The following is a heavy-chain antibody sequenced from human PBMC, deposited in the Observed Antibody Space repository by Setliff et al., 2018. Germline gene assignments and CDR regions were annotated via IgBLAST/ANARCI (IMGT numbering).Heavy chain of an antibody. J-gene: IGHJ4*02. CDR2: FIPSFGTA. CDR1: GCTFTAYY. Sequence: SVKVSCKASGCTFTAYYIHWVRQAPGQGLEWMGGFIPSFGTANYAQKFQGRVTMTADTSTNTVYMDLSSLGSEDTAVYYCVRERRGGHFDYWGQGTLVTVSS. V-gene: IGHV1-69*06. CDR3: VRERRGGHFDY.